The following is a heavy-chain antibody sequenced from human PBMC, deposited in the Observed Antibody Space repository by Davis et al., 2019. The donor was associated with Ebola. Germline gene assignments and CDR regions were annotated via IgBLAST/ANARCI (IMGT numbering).Heavy chain of an antibody. J-gene: IGHJ5*02. CDR3: ARDLSTVTTNWFDP. CDR1: GYTFTSYG. CDR2: ISAYNGNT. Sequence: ASVKVSCKASGYTFTSYGIRWVRQAPGQGLEWMGWISAYNGNTNYAQKLQGRVTMTTDTSTSTAYMELRSLRSDDTAVYYCARDLSTVTTNWFDPWGQGTLVTVSS. V-gene: IGHV1-18*01. D-gene: IGHD4-17*01.